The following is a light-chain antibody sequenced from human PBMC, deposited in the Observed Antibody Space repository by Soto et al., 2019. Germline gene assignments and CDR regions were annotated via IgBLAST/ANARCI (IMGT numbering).Light chain of an antibody. CDR1: QSISSS. V-gene: IGKV1-39*01. J-gene: IGKJ1*01. Sequence: IQMTQSPPSLSASVGDTVTITCRASQSISSSLNWYQQKPGKAPKLLIYTASNLESGVPSRFSGSGFWTEFTLTISSLQPEDFATYHCHQAYSTPWTFGQGTKVEIK. CDR3: HQAYSTPWT. CDR2: TAS.